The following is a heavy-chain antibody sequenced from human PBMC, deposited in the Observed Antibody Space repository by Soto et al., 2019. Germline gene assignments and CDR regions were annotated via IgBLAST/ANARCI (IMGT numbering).Heavy chain of an antibody. V-gene: IGHV4-4*01. D-gene: IGHD3-10*01. CDR3: ARLVYDTRLNYMYFDF. CDR2: IFHDGTA. Sequence: LSLTCAVSGVSLTSGNWWTWVRQSPQRGLEYIGEIFHDGTANYYPSFERRVAMSVDTSRNQFSLKLTSVTAADTAVYFCARLVYDTRLNYMYFDFWGPGTLVTVSS. CDR1: GVSLTSGNW. J-gene: IGHJ4*02.